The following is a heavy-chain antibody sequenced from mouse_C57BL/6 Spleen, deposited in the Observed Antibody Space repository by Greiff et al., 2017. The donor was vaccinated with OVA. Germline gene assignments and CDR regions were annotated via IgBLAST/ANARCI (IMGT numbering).Heavy chain of an antibody. CDR2: IRSKSNNYAT. CDR3: VRGGGAMDY. J-gene: IGHJ4*01. Sequence: EVQRVESGGGLVQPKGSLKLSCAASGFSFNTYAMNWVRQAPGKGLEWVARIRSKSNNYATYYADSVKDRFTISRDDSESMLYLQMNNVKTEDTAMYYCVRGGGAMDYWGQGTSVTVSS. CDR1: GFSFNTYA. V-gene: IGHV10-1*01.